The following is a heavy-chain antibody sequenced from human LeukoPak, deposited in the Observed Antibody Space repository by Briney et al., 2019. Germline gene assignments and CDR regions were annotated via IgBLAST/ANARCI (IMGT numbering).Heavy chain of an antibody. CDR3: ARVRNIVVVPAAIVGWFDP. V-gene: IGHV1-18*01. J-gene: IGHJ5*02. D-gene: IGHD2-2*01. CDR2: ISAYNGNT. Sequence: GASVKVSCKASGYTFTSYGISWVRQAPGQGLEWMGWISAYNGNTNYAQKLQGRVTMTTDTSTSTAYMELRSLRSDDTAVYYCARVRNIVVVPAAIVGWFDPWGQGTLVTVSS. CDR1: GYTFTSYG.